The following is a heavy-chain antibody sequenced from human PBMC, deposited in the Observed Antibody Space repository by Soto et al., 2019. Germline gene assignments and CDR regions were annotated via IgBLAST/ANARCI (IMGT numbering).Heavy chain of an antibody. CDR3: ATTSGLAPGGSFDY. J-gene: IGHJ4*02. CDR1: VGSIVSSRYY. V-gene: IGHV4-39*01. D-gene: IGHD3-10*01. CDR2: IYYNGIT. Sequence: PAETLSRTCTFSVGSIVSSRYYWCCFRQPPGKGLELIGSIYYNGITYYDPSLKSRVTISVDTSKTQFSLRLSSVTAADTAYYYCATTSGLAPGGSFDYWGQGTPVTVSS.